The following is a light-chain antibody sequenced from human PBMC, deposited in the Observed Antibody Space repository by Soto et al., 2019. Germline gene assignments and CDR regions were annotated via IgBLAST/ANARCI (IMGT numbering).Light chain of an antibody. J-gene: IGKJ5*01. CDR1: QSVTSTY. CDR3: QQYGSSPPIT. CDR2: GAS. V-gene: IGKV3-20*01. Sequence: EIVLTQSPGTLSFSPGEGATLSCRASQSVTSTYLAWYQQKPGQAPRLLIYGASSRATGIPDRFSGSGSGTDFTLTISRLEPEDFAVYYCQQYGSSPPITFGHGTRLEIK.